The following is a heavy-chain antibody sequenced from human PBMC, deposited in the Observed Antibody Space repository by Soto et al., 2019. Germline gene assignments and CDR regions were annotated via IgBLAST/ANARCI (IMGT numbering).Heavy chain of an antibody. CDR1: GFTFSSYG. V-gene: IGHV3-30*18. CDR2: ISYDGSNK. Sequence: QVQLVESGGGVVQPGRSLRLSCAASGFTFSSYGMHWVRQAPGKGLEWVAVISYDGSNKYYADSVKGRFTISRDNSKNTLYLQMNSLRAEDTAAYYCAKVGTTVTTVDDYWGQGTLVTVSS. CDR3: AKVGTTVTTVDDY. D-gene: IGHD4-17*01. J-gene: IGHJ4*02.